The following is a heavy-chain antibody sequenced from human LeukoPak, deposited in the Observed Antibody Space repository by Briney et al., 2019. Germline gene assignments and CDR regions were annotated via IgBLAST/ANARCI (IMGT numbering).Heavy chain of an antibody. D-gene: IGHD3-22*01. V-gene: IGHV1-69*04. CDR3: ASVSGYSHFDY. CDR2: IIPILGIA. CDR1: GGTFSSYA. J-gene: IGHJ4*02. Sequence: GASVKVSFKASGGTFSSYAISWVRQAPGQGLEWMGRIIPILGIANYAQKFQGRVTITADKSTSTAYMELSSLRSEDTAVYYCASVSGYSHFDYWGQGTLVTVSS.